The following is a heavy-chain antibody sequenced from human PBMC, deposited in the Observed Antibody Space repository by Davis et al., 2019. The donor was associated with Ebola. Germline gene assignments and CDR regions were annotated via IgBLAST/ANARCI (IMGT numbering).Heavy chain of an antibody. CDR1: GGSISSYY. V-gene: IGHV4-59*12. CDR2: IYYSGST. CDR3: ARERWLGDYYFDY. J-gene: IGHJ4*02. Sequence: SETLSLTCTVSGGSISSYYWSWIRQPPGKGLEWIGYIYYSGSTYYNPSLKSRVTISVDTSKNQFSLKLSSVTAADTAVYYCARERWLGDYYFDYWGQGTLVTVSS. D-gene: IGHD6-19*01.